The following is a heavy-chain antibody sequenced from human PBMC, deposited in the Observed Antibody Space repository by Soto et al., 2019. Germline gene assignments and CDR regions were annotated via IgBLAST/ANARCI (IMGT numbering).Heavy chain of an antibody. D-gene: IGHD3-22*01. V-gene: IGHV1-69*13. J-gene: IGHJ6*02. CDR3: ACGVVVVIIGDYFYDMDV. CDR2: IIPILGTA. Sequence: SVKVSGKASGGTFRSYGVTWVRQAPGQGLEWMGGIIPILGTANYAQKFQGRVTITADESTSTTYMELSSLTSEDTAVYYCACGVVVVIIGDYFYDMDVWGQGTTVTVSS. CDR1: GGTFRSYG.